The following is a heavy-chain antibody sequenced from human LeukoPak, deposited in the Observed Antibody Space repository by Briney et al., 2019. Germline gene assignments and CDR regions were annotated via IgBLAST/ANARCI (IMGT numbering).Heavy chain of an antibody. CDR2: MFHSGST. J-gene: IGHJ4*02. CDR1: GYSISSGYY. D-gene: IGHD3-10*01. CDR3: ARRHDSGTFSFDY. Sequence: SETLSLTCTVSGYSISSGYYWGWIRQPPGKGLEWIGSMFHSGSTHYNPSLKSRVTISVDTSKNQFSLKLSSLTAADTAVYYCARRHDSGTFSFDYWGQGTLVTVSS. V-gene: IGHV4-38-2*02.